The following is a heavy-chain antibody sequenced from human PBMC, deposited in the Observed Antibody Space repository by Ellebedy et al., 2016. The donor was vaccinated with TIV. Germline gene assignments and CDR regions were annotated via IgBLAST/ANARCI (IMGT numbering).Heavy chain of an antibody. J-gene: IGHJ5*02. CDR2: FYHAGTT. CDR1: GNSITSANFF. CDR3: ARSRHYCSGGTCYPNWFDP. V-gene: IGHV4-39*01. Sequence: MPSETLSLTCTVSGNSITSANFFWGWIRQPPWKGLEWIGSFYHAGTTHYNPSLKSRATISEDTSKNQFSLRLTSVTAADTAVYYCARSRHYCSGGTCYPNWFDPWGQGTLVTVSS. D-gene: IGHD2-15*01.